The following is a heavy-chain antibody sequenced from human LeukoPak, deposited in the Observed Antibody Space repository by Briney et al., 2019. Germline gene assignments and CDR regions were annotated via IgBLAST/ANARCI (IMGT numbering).Heavy chain of an antibody. CDR1: GYTFTGYY. J-gene: IGHJ4*02. CDR2: INPNSGGT. V-gene: IGHV1-2*02. CDR3: ARDHYCSSTSCYTIFDY. D-gene: IGHD2-2*02. Sequence: ASVKVSCKASGYTFTGYYMHWVRQAPGQGLEWMGWINPNSGGTNYAQKFQGRVTTTRDTSISTAYMELSRLRSDDTAVYYCARDHYCSSTSCYTIFDYWGQGTLVTVSS.